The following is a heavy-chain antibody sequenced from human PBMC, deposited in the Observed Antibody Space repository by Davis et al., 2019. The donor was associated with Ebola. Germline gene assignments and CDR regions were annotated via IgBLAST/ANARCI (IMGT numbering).Heavy chain of an antibody. CDR2: INTNTGNP. Sequence: AASVKVSCKAPGYKLTSYPMNWARQAPGQGLEWMGWINTNTGNPTYAQGFTGRFVFSLDTSVSTAYLQISSLKAEDTAIYYCARDRGNFDYWGQGTLVTVSS. CDR3: ARDRGNFDY. J-gene: IGHJ4*02. V-gene: IGHV7-4-1*02. D-gene: IGHD3-10*01. CDR1: GYKLTSYP.